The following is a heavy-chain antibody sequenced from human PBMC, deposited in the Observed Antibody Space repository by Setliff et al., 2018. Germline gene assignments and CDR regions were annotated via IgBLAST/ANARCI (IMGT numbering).Heavy chain of an antibody. CDR3: ARHGGTCNACNWFDP. Sequence: SETLSLTCAVYGGSFSAYYWGWIRQPPGKGLEWIGSVYSSGSPYYNPSLKSRVTISMDTSKNQFSLKVNSLTAADTAVYYCARHGGTCNACNWFDPWGQGILVTVS. V-gene: IGHV4-34*01. J-gene: IGHJ5*02. CDR2: VYSSGSP. D-gene: IGHD2-15*01. CDR1: GGSFSAYY.